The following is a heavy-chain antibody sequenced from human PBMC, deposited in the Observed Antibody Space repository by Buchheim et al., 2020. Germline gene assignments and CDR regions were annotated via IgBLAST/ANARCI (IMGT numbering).Heavy chain of an antibody. CDR2: ITSSSSTK. CDR1: GFTFSAYA. V-gene: IGHV3-48*04. CDR3: ARDAGYSYGSNDY. Sequence: EVQLVESGGGLIQPGGSLRLSCAASGFTFSAYAMHWVRQAPGKGLEWVSYITSSSSTKYYTDSVKGRFTISRDNARNSLYLQMNSMRAEDTAVYYCARDAGYSYGSNDYWGQGTL. J-gene: IGHJ4*02. D-gene: IGHD5-18*01.